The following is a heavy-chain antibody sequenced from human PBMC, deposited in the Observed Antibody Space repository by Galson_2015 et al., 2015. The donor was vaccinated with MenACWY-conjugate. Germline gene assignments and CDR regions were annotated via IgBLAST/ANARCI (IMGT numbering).Heavy chain of an antibody. D-gene: IGHD3-9*01. J-gene: IGHJ4*02. CDR1: GFTFSSSA. V-gene: IGHV3-23*01. Sequence: SMRISCAASGFTFSSSAMTWVRQAPGKGLEWVSTFSGGTTYYAASVKGRFIISRDNSKETLFLQMNSLRAEDTATYYCAKDLVKNYEMLTGYYNAWGQGTQVTVSS. CDR2: FSGGTT. CDR3: AKDLVKNYEMLTGYYNA.